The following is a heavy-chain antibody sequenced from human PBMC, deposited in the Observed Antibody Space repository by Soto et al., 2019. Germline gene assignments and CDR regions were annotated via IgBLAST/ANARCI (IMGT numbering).Heavy chain of an antibody. CDR2: IIPIFGTA. CDR3: ASSYDSSGYYSNFDY. D-gene: IGHD3-22*01. V-gene: IGHV1-69*13. CDR1: GCTFSSYA. J-gene: IGHJ4*02. Sequence: ASVKVSCKASGCTFSSYAISWVRQAPGQGLEWMGGIIPIFGTANYAQKFQGRVTITADESTSTAYMELSSLRSEDTAVYYCASSYDSSGYYSNFDYWGQGTLVTVSS.